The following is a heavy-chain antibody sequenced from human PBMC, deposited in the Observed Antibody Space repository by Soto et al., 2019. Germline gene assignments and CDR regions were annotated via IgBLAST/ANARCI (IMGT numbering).Heavy chain of an antibody. Sequence: GESLKISCKGSGYSFTTYWIGWVRQMPGKGLEWMGVLYPGGSDIRYGPSFQGQVTISVDKSISTAYLQWSSLKASDTAMYYCARSDWDSVTTYHFDYWGQGTPVTVSS. V-gene: IGHV5-51*01. CDR3: ARSDWDSVTTYHFDY. D-gene: IGHD4-17*01. CDR2: LYPGGSDI. CDR1: GYSFTTYW. J-gene: IGHJ4*02.